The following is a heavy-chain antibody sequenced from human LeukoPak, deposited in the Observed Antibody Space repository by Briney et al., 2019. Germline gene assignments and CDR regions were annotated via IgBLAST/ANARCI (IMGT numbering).Heavy chain of an antibody. Sequence: PGGSLRLSCAASGFTFSSYAMSWVRPAPGKGLEWVSGISISGRSASYAHSVKGRLTISRDNPRNTLFMEMKSLRAEDTALYYCGIMHPYYDGRGYWVQWGQGTLVTVSS. CDR2: ISISGRSA. J-gene: IGHJ4*02. D-gene: IGHD3-22*01. CDR1: GFTFSSYA. CDR3: GIMHPYYDGRGYWVQ. V-gene: IGHV3-23*01.